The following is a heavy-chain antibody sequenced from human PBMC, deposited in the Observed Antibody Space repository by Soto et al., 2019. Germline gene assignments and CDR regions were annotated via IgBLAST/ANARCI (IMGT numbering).Heavy chain of an antibody. V-gene: IGHV1-2*04. CDR1: GYTFTGYY. CDR2: INPNSGGT. D-gene: IGHD6-13*01. Sequence: QVQLVQSGAEVKKPGASVKVSCKASGYTFTGYYMHWVRKAPGQGLEWMGWINPNSGGTNYAQKFQGWVTMTRDTSISTAYMELSRLRSDDTAVYYCARDFFSSWPTLDPWGQGTLVTVSS. J-gene: IGHJ5*02. CDR3: ARDFFSSWPTLDP.